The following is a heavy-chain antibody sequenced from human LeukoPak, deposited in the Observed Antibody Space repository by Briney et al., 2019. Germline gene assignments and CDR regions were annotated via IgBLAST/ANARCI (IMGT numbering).Heavy chain of an antibody. J-gene: IGHJ4*02. V-gene: IGHV4-34*01. D-gene: IGHD3-9*01. CDR3: ARGDFDWLLWN. Sequence: SETLSLTCAVYGGSFSGYYWSWIRQPPGKGLEWIGEINHSGSTNYNPSLKSRVTISVDTSKNQLSLKLSSVTAADTAVYYCARGDFDWLLWNWGQGTLVTVSS. CDR2: INHSGST. CDR1: GGSFSGYY.